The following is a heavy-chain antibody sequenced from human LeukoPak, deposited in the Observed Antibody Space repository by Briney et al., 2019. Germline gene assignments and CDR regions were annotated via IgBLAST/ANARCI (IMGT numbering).Heavy chain of an antibody. CDR1: GFTFRNYA. CDR3: TKWGDYDGSTGYYDSDY. V-gene: IGHV3-23*01. J-gene: IGHJ4*02. D-gene: IGHD3-9*01. Sequence: GASLRLSCAASGFTFRNYAMSWVRQAPGKGLEWVSAIVGNGVSTYYADSVQGRFSISRDNSKNTLYLQMNSLRAEDTALYYCTKWGDYDGSTGYYDSDYWGQGTLVTVSS. CDR2: IVGNGVST.